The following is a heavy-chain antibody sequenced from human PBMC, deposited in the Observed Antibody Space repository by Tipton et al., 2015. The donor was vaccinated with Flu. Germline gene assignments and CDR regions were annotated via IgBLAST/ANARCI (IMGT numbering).Heavy chain of an antibody. CDR1: GFTFSTYA. V-gene: IGHV3-23*01. Sequence: SLRLSCAASGFTFSTYAMSWVRQAPGKGLEWVSTISGSGGSTYYADSVKGRFTISRDNSKNTLYLQMSSLRAEDTAVYFCAKAAAYCGGDCRSRNYYGMDVWGQGTTVTVSS. CDR2: ISGSGGST. CDR3: AKAAAYCGGDCRSRNYYGMDV. D-gene: IGHD2-21*02. J-gene: IGHJ6*02.